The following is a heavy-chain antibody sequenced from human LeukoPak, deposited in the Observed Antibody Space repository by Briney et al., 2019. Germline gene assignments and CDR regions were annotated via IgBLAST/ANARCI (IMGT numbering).Heavy chain of an antibody. CDR1: GGSISSGDYY. CDR2: IYYSGST. D-gene: IGHD3-10*01. Sequence: SETLSLTCTVSGGSISSGDYYWSWIRQPPGKGLEWIGYIYYSGSTDYNPSLKSRVTISVDTSKNQFSLKLSSVTAADTAVYYCARVTIGYYYDSGNYTPGVNAFDIWGQGTMVTVSS. V-gene: IGHV4-30-4*01. CDR3: ARVTIGYYYDSGNYTPGVNAFDI. J-gene: IGHJ3*02.